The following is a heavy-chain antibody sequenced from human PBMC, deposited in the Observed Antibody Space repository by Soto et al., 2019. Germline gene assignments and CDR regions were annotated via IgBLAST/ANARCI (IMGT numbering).Heavy chain of an antibody. Sequence: GSLRLSCAASGFTVSSNYMSWVRQAPGKGLEWVSVIYSGGSTYYADSVKGRFTISRDNSKNTLYLQMNSLRAEDTAVYYCARAVRAGSYYYYGMDVWGQGTTVTVSS. V-gene: IGHV3-53*01. CDR1: GFTVSSNY. D-gene: IGHD6-13*01. CDR2: IYSGGST. CDR3: ARAVRAGSYYYYGMDV. J-gene: IGHJ6*02.